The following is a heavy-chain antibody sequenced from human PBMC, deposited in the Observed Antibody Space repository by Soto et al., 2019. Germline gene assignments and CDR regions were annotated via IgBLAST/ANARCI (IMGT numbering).Heavy chain of an antibody. J-gene: IGHJ5*02. D-gene: IGHD2-21*01. CDR3: ARQPTTGDTDLWFDP. CDR2: IFYSGST. Sequence: SQTLSHTCSVAGGSISTSRSYWARIRQPPGKGLEWLANIFYSGSTFYNPSLASRVSVSVDTSKNEFSLKLRPVTAADTAVYYCARQPTTGDTDLWFDPWGQGTLVTVSS. CDR1: GGSISTSRSY. V-gene: IGHV4-39*01.